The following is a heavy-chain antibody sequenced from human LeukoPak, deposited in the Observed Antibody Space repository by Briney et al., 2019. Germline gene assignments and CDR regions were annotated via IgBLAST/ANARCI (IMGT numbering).Heavy chain of an antibody. D-gene: IGHD6-19*01. Sequence: ASVTVSFTASGYTSTSYDINWVRQATGQGLEWMGWMNPNSGNTGYAQKFQGRVTMTRNTSISTAYMELSSLRSEDTAVYYCARTVAGTSLGFDPWGQGTLVTVSS. V-gene: IGHV1-8*01. CDR3: ARTVAGTSLGFDP. J-gene: IGHJ5*02. CDR1: GYTSTSYD. CDR2: MNPNSGNT.